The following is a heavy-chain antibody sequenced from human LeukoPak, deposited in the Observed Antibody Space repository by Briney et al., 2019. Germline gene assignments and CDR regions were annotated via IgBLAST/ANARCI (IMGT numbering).Heavy chain of an antibody. Sequence: GALRLPCAASGFIISSHWMHWIRKTQGEGLVWVSRIKADGIGANYADSVRGRFTISRDNANNTLYLQMNSLTSEDTAVYYCARDLVYGSGSWVHWGQGTLVTVSS. V-gene: IGHV3-74*01. CDR1: GFIISSHW. CDR3: ARDLVYGSGSWVH. CDR2: IKADGIGA. D-gene: IGHD3-10*01. J-gene: IGHJ4*02.